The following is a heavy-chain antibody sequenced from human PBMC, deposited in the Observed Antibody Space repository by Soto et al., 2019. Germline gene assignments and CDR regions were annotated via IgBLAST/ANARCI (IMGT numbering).Heavy chain of an antibody. CDR1: GFSLSTSGMC. D-gene: IGHD3-9*01. V-gene: IGHV2-70*11. Sequence: SGPTLVNPTQTLTLTCTFSGFSLSTSGMCVSWIRQPPGKALEWLARIDWDDDKYYSTSLKTRLTISKDTSKNQVVLTMTNMDXXXXXXXYCARMGQYYDILTGYWSGYYFDYWGQGTLVTVSS. CDR3: ARMGQYYDILTGYWSGYYFDY. J-gene: IGHJ4*02. CDR2: IDWDDDK.